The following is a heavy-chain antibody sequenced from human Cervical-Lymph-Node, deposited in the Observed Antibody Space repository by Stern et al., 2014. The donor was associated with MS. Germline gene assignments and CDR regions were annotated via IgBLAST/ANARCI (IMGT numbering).Heavy chain of an antibody. D-gene: IGHD1-26*01. CDR1: GHTFTSYA. V-gene: IGHV1-3*01. CDR2: INAGNGNT. Sequence: QLVQSGAEVKKPGASVKVSCKASGHTFTSYAMHWVRQAPGQRLEWMGWINAGNGNTKYSQKFQGRVTITRDTSASTAYMELSSLRSEDTAVYYCASPTKWELGKGYYYGMDVWGQGTTVTVSS. CDR3: ASPTKWELGKGYYYGMDV. J-gene: IGHJ6*02.